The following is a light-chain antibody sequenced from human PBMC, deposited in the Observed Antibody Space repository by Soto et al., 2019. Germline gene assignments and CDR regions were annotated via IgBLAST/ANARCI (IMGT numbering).Light chain of an antibody. Sequence: QSVLTQPPSVSEAPRQRVTISCSGGSSNIGNNAVNWYQQLPGKTPKLLIYYDDLLPSGVSDRFSGSKSGTSASLAISGLQSEDEADYYCAAWDDSLKRVIFGGGTKLTVL. CDR2: YDD. V-gene: IGLV1-36*01. CDR1: SSNIGNNA. J-gene: IGLJ2*01. CDR3: AAWDDSLKRVI.